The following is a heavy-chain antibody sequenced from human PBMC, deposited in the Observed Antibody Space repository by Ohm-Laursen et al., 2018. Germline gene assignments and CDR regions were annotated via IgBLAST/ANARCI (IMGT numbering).Heavy chain of an antibody. D-gene: IGHD3-3*01. CDR3: TRHGGDYDVWSVYYG. CDR1: GFTFSGSA. CDR2: IRSKTNSYAT. Sequence: SLRLSCSASGFTFSGSALHWVRQASGKGLAWVGRIRSKTNSYATAYAASVKGRFTISRDDSKNTAYLQMNILKIEDTAVYYCTRHGGDYDVWSVYYGWGQGTLVTVSS. J-gene: IGHJ4*02. V-gene: IGHV3-73*01.